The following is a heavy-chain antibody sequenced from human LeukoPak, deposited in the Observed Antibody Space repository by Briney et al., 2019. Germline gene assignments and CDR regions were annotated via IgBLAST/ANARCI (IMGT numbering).Heavy chain of an antibody. CDR2: IKQDGSEK. CDR1: GFTFSSYW. CDR3: ARTLYYDILTGYSPTPYYFDY. J-gene: IGHJ4*02. V-gene: IGHV3-7*03. D-gene: IGHD3-9*01. Sequence: GGSLRLSCAASGFTFSSYWMSWVRQAPGKGLEWVANIKQDGSEKYYVDSVKGRFTISRDNAKNSLYLQMNSLRAEDTAAYYCARTLYYDILTGYSPTPYYFDYWGQGTLVTVSS.